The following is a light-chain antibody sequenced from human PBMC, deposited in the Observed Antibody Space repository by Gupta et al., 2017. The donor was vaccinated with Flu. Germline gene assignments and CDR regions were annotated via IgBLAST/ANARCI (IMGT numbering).Light chain of an antibody. CDR1: ALATQY. V-gene: IGLV3-25*03. Sequence: SYELTQPPSVSVSPGQTARITCSGDALATQYGYWYQQKPAQAPVLVIYKDSERPSGIPERFSGSSSGTTVTLTISGVQGEDEADYHCQSADSGGTSWVFGGGTKLTVL. CDR3: QSADSGGTSWV. J-gene: IGLJ3*02. CDR2: KDS.